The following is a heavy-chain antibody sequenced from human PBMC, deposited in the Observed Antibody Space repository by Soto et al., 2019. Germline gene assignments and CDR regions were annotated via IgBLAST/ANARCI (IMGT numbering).Heavy chain of an antibody. CDR1: GFTFSSYA. D-gene: IGHD3-9*01. Sequence: EVQLLESGGGLVQPGGSLRLSCAASGFTFSSYAMSWVRQAPGKGLEWVSAISGSGGSTYYADSVKGRFTISRDNSKNTLYLQMNSLRAEDTAVYYCAKDGNPIPYLTGYYRLGWFDPWVQGTLVTVSS. V-gene: IGHV3-23*01. CDR3: AKDGNPIPYLTGYYRLGWFDP. J-gene: IGHJ5*02. CDR2: ISGSGGST.